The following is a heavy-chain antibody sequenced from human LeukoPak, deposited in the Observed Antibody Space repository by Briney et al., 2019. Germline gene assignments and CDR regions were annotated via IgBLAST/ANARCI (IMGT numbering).Heavy chain of an antibody. CDR1: GFTFNNFA. V-gene: IGHV3-23*01. Sequence: GGSLRLSCAASGFTFNNFAMSWVRQAPGKGLEWVSAISGSGGSTYYADSVKGRFTISRDNSKNTLYLQMNSLRAEDTAVYYCASQTYYYDSSDYYRPYYFDYWGQGTLVTVSS. D-gene: IGHD3-22*01. CDR2: ISGSGGST. J-gene: IGHJ4*02. CDR3: ASQTYYYDSSDYYRPYYFDY.